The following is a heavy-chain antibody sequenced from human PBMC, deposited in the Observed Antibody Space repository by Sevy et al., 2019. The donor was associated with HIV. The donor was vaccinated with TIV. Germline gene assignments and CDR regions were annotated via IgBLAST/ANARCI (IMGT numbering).Heavy chain of an antibody. CDR3: ARESWNTDLDY. Sequence: GGSLRLSCAGSGFIFSDYYMSWIRQAPGKGLEWISYISSTRGSTTHYAESVKGRFTISRDNAKNSLYLQMNSLRVEDTAVYYCARESWNTDLDYWGQGTLVTVSS. J-gene: IGHJ4*02. V-gene: IGHV3-11*01. CDR2: ISSTRGSTT. CDR1: GFIFSDYY. D-gene: IGHD5-18*01.